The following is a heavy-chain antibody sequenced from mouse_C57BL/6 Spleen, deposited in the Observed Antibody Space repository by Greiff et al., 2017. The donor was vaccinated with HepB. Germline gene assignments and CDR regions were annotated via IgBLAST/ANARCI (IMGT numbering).Heavy chain of an antibody. Sequence: VQLQQSGPELVKPGASVKIPCKASGYTFTDYNMDWVKQSHGKSLEWIGDINPNNGGTIYNQKFKGKATLTVDKSSSTAYMELRSLTSEDTAVYYCARSLYYGNYGDFDYWGQGTTLTVSS. CDR3: ARSLYYGNYGDFDY. CDR1: GYTFTDYN. CDR2: INPNNGGT. V-gene: IGHV1-18*01. J-gene: IGHJ2*01. D-gene: IGHD2-1*01.